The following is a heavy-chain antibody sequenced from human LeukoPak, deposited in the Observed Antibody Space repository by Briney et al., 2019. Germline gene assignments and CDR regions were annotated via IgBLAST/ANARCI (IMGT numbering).Heavy chain of an antibody. J-gene: IGHJ4*02. CDR3: AKGTHYYGSGSHFDY. CDR1: GFTFSSYG. CDR2: INGSGGST. Sequence: PGGSLRLSCAASGFTFSSYGMSWVRQAPGKGLEWVSAINGSGGSTYYADSVKGRFTISRDNSKNTLYLQMNSLRAEDTAVYYCAKGTHYYGSGSHFDYWGQGTLVTVSS. V-gene: IGHV3-23*01. D-gene: IGHD3-10*01.